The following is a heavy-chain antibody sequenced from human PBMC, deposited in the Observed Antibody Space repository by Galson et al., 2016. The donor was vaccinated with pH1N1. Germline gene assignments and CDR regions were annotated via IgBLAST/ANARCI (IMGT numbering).Heavy chain of an antibody. J-gene: IGHJ4*01. D-gene: IGHD5-18*01. CDR3: ARSRGYSYGSYYFDN. Sequence: SVKVSCKASGGTFSSYAVSWVRQAPGQGLEWVGGIIGMFGTTTYAQKLQGRVTITAEELTSSSYMELTSLTSEDTALYYCARSRGYSYGSYYFDNWGHGTLVTVSS. V-gene: IGHV1-69*13. CDR2: IIGMFGTT. CDR1: GGTFSSYA.